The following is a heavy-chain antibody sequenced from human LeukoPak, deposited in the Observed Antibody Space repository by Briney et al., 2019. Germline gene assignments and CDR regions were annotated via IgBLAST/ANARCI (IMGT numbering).Heavy chain of an antibody. D-gene: IGHD2/OR15-2a*01. CDR2: ISGTGGST. J-gene: IGHJ4*02. Sequence: GGSLRLSCAASGSTFSNYAMSWVRQAPGKGLEWVAGISGTGGSTHYADSVKGRFTISRDNSKNTVYLQTRNLRVEHTAVYYCAKVVAGNIDYYFDYWGQGILVAVSS. V-gene: IGHV3-23*01. CDR3: AKVVAGNIDYYFDY. CDR1: GSTFSNYA.